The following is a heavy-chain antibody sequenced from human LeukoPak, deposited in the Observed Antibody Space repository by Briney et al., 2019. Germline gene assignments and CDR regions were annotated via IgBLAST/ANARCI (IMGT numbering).Heavy chain of an antibody. J-gene: IGHJ4*02. Sequence: GGSLRLSRTTSGFTFGNFPITWVRQAPGKGLEWVGYIRAKDYGGTAEYAAAVKGRFTISRDDSKGIGYLQMNDLQTDDTGVYYCTRGSGRFEYWGQGTLVTVSS. CDR2: IRAKDYGGTA. D-gene: IGHD2-15*01. CDR3: TRGSGRFEY. CDR1: GFTFGNFP. V-gene: IGHV3-49*02.